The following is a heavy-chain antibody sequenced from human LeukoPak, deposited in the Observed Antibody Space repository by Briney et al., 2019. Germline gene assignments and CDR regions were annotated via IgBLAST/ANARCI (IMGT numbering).Heavy chain of an antibody. CDR1: GGSISSYY. J-gene: IGHJ3*01. CDR3: ARRRQVSYYSPYAFDL. CDR2: IYYSGST. Sequence: SETLSLTCTVSGGSISSYYWSWIRQPPGKGLEWIGYIYYSGSTNYNPSLKSRVTISVDTSKNQFSLKLSPVTAADTAVYYCARRRQVSYYSPYAFDLWGQGTMVTVSS. V-gene: IGHV4-59*01. D-gene: IGHD2-15*01.